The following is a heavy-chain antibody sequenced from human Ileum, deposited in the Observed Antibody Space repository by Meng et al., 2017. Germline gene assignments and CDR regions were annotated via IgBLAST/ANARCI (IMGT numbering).Heavy chain of an antibody. CDR3: ARADYVRYFDL. D-gene: IGHD3-10*02. V-gene: IGHV4-4*02. CDR1: GGSLESNNW. J-gene: IGHJ2*01. Sequence: QVQLQESGPGLVKRCESLSLTCAVSGGSLESNNWWTWLRQCPGQGLEWIGEVYHSGSNHYNPSLQSRVTISIDNSKNRFSLSLNSVTAADTAIYYCARADYVRYFDLWGRGTLVTVSS. CDR2: VYHSGSN.